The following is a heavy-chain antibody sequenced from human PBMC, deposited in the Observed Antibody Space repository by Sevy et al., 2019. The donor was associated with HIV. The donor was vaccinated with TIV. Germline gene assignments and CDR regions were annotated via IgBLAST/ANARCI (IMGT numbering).Heavy chain of an antibody. CDR1: GFTFSYYD. J-gene: IGHJ4*01. CDR3: ARDGGYSIKWYPLY. Sequence: GGSLRLSCAASGFTFSYYDMNWVRQAPGKGLEWVSSISSAGSYIKYGDSVKGRFTISRDNSKNMLSLQINSLRPEDTAVYYCARDGGYSIKWYPLYWGHGTLVTVSS. V-gene: IGHV3-21*01. D-gene: IGHD6-13*01. CDR2: ISSAGSYI.